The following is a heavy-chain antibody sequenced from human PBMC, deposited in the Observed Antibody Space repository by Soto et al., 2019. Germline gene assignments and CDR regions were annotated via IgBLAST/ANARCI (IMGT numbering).Heavy chain of an antibody. CDR1: GGSISSSSYY. D-gene: IGHD2-15*01. V-gene: IGHV4-39*01. Sequence: SETLSLTCTVSGGSISSSSYYWGWIRQPPGKGLEWIGSIYYSGSTYYNPSLKSRVTISVDTSKNQFSLKLSSVTAADTAVYYCARAYCSGGSCYVVGDGDAFDIWGQGTMVTVSS. CDR2: IYYSGST. J-gene: IGHJ3*02. CDR3: ARAYCSGGSCYVVGDGDAFDI.